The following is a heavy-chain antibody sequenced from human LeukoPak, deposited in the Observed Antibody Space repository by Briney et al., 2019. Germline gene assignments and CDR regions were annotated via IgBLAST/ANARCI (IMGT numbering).Heavy chain of an antibody. CDR1: GGTFSSYA. J-gene: IGHJ6*02. V-gene: IGHV1-69*04. D-gene: IGHD6-6*01. CDR3: AREGAGSSSAGSGYYYYGMDV. Sequence: SVKVSCKASGGTFSSYAISWVRQAPGQGLEWMGRIIPILGIANYAQKFQGRVTITADKSTSTAYMELSSLRSEDTAVYYCAREGAGSSSAGSGYYYYGMDVWGQGTTVTVPS. CDR2: IIPILGIA.